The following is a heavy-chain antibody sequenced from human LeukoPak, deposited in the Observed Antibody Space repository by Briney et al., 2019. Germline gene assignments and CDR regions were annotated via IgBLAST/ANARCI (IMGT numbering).Heavy chain of an antibody. Sequence: SETLSLTCSVSGDSMEIDYWNWIRQPPGKGLEWIGEINHSGSTNYNPSLKSRVTISVDTSKNQFSLKLSSVTAADTAVYYCARYRDWDQGALVTVSS. CDR2: INHSGST. CDR1: GDSMEIDY. CDR3: ARYRD. D-gene: IGHD1-14*01. V-gene: IGHV4-34*01. J-gene: IGHJ4*02.